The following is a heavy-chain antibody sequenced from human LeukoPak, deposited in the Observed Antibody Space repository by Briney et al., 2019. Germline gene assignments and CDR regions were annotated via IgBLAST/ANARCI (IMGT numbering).Heavy chain of an antibody. D-gene: IGHD4-17*01. Sequence: GGSLRLSXAASGFTFDDYYMSWIRQAPGKGLEWISYIGGSGTPIYYADSVRGRFTISRDNTKNSLYLQMNSLRAEDTAVYYCARPPTVTTRGYYFGYWGQGTLVTVSS. CDR3: ARPPTVTTRGYYFGY. CDR1: GFTFDDYY. V-gene: IGHV3-11*04. CDR2: IGGSGTPI. J-gene: IGHJ4*02.